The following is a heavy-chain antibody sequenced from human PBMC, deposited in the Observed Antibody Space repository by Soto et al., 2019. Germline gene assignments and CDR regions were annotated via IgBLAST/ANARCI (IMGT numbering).Heavy chain of an antibody. CDR2: ISGSGGST. J-gene: IGHJ4*02. CDR1: EGTFRSYA. V-gene: IGHV3-23*01. CDR3: AKVKGSSGWSLPLDY. D-gene: IGHD6-19*01. Sequence: GGSLSLSYAASEGTFRSYAMSWVRQAPGKGLEWVSAISGSGGSTYYADSVKGRFTISRDNSKNTLYLQMNSLRAEDTAVYYCAKVKGSSGWSLPLDYWGQGTLVTVSS.